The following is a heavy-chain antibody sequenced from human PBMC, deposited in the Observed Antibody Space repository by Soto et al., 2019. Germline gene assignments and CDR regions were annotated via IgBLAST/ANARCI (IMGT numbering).Heavy chain of an antibody. D-gene: IGHD5-12*01. Sequence: GGSLRLSCAASGFTFSSYGMHWVRQAPGKGLEWVAVISYDGSNKYYADSVKGRFTISRDNSKNTLYLQMNSLRAEDTAVYYCANPRGSGYDPHDAFDIWGQGTMATVSS. V-gene: IGHV3-30*18. J-gene: IGHJ3*02. CDR2: ISYDGSNK. CDR3: ANPRGSGYDPHDAFDI. CDR1: GFTFSSYG.